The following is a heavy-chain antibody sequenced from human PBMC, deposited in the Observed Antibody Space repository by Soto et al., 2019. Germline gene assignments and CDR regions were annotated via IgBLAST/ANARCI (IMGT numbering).Heavy chain of an antibody. D-gene: IGHD5-12*01. Sequence: GASVKVSCKASGYTFTGYYMHWVRQAPGQGLEWMGWINPNSGGTNYAQKFQGWVTMTRDTSISTAYMELSRLRSDDTAVYYCARGGVAPTHPEPYYYYYMDVWGKGTTVTVSS. CDR1: GYTFTGYY. CDR3: ARGGVAPTHPEPYYYYYMDV. V-gene: IGHV1-2*04. J-gene: IGHJ6*03. CDR2: INPNSGGT.